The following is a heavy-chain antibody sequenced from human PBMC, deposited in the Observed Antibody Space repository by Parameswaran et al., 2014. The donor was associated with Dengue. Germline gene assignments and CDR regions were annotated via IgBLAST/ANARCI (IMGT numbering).Heavy chain of an antibody. D-gene: IGHD3-10*01. CDR2: INHSGST. V-gene: IGHV4-34*01. Sequence: ASETLSLTCAVYGGSFSGYYWSWIRQPPGKGLEWIGEINHSGSTNYNPSLKSRVTISVDTSKNQFSLKLSSVTAADTAVYYCAREWDYYGSGSIYYWGQGTLVTVSS. CDR3: AREWDYYGSGSIYY. CDR1: GGSFSGYY. J-gene: IGHJ4*02.